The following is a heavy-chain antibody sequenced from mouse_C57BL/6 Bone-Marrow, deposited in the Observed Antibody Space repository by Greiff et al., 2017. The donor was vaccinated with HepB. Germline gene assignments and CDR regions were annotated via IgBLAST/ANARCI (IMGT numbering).Heavy chain of an antibody. CDR3: ARSGFYSNYEAWFAY. Sequence: VQLKESGAELVRPGTSVKVSCKASGYAFTNYLIEWVKQRPGQGLEWIGVINPGSGGTNYNEKFKGKATLTADKSSSTAYMQLSSLTSEYSAVYFCARSGFYSNYEAWFAYWGQGTLVTVSA. D-gene: IGHD2-5*01. CDR2: INPGSGGT. J-gene: IGHJ3*01. CDR1: GYAFTNYL. V-gene: IGHV1-54*01.